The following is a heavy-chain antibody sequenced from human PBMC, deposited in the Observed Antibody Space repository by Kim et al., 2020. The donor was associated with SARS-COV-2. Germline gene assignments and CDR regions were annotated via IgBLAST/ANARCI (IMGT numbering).Heavy chain of an antibody. CDR1: GFTFSTYA. V-gene: IGHV3-23*03. Sequence: GGSLRLSCVASGFTFSTYAMSWVRQAPEKGLEWVSFIYSTGNTTSYIDSVKGRFTVSRDNAKNTLYLQMNSLRAEDTAVYYCAKHYGNYFGYWGQGTLVTVSS. D-gene: IGHD3-16*01. CDR3: AKHYGNYFGY. CDR2: IYSTGNTT. J-gene: IGHJ4*02.